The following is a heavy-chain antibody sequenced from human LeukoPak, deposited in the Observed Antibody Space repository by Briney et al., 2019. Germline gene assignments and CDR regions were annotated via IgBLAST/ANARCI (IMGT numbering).Heavy chain of an antibody. CDR2: INQDGSGK. V-gene: IGHV3-7*01. J-gene: IGHJ6*03. Sequence: GGSLRLSCAASGFTFSSYWMTWVRQAPGKGLAWVANINQDGSGKYYVDSVKGRFTISRDNAKNSLYLQMNSLRAEDTAVYYCARDPVVVVPAAINYMDVWGKGTTVTVSS. CDR3: ARDPVVVVPAAINYMDV. CDR1: GFTFSSYW. D-gene: IGHD2-2*01.